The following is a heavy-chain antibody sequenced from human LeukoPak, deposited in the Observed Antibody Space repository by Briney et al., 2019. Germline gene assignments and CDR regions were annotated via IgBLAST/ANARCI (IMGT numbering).Heavy chain of an antibody. J-gene: IGHJ6*02. D-gene: IGHD3-16*01. CDR2: ISYDGGNQ. Sequence: PGGSLRLSCEASGFTFISYGVHWVRQAPGKGLEWVSVISYDGGNQEYADSVKGRFTISRDNSKNTVYLQLNSLRAEDTAVYYCAKDRRMMSAYYGMDVWGQGTTVIVSS. CDR1: GFTFISYG. CDR3: AKDRRMMSAYYGMDV. V-gene: IGHV3-30*18.